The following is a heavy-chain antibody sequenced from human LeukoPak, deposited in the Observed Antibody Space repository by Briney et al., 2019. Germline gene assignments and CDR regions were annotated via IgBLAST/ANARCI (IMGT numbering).Heavy chain of an antibody. Sequence: GGSLRLSCAASGFTFSSYAMNWVRQAPGKGLEWVSAITGSGGNTYYTDSVKGRFTISRDNTKNTLYLQMNSLRAEDTAVYYCTRTGGNTARGMDVWGQGTTVTVFS. CDR3: TRTGGNTARGMDV. J-gene: IGHJ6*02. D-gene: IGHD5-18*01. CDR2: ITGSGGNT. V-gene: IGHV3-23*01. CDR1: GFTFSSYA.